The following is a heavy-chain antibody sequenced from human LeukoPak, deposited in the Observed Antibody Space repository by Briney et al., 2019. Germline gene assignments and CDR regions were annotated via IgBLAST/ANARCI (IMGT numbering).Heavy chain of an antibody. J-gene: IGHJ4*02. CDR2: ISYDGSHT. CDR1: GFTFSSYA. D-gene: IGHD3-22*01. V-gene: IGHV3-30*18. Sequence: GGSLRLSCAASGFTFSSYAVSWVRQAPGKGLERVALISYDGSHTSYIDSVKGRFTISRDNSKNTLYLQMHSLRTEDTAVYFCAKDILSWSSGYPENVGFDYWGQGTLVTVSS. CDR3: AKDILSWSSGYPENVGFDY.